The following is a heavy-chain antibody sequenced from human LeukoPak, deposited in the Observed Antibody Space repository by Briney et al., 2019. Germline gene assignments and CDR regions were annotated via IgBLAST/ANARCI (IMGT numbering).Heavy chain of an antibody. CDR2: FDPEDGET. D-gene: IGHD7-27*01. CDR3: ATPFPWGAYAFDI. Sequence: ASVNVSCKVSGYTLTELSMHWVRQAPGKGLEWMGGFDPEDGETIYAQKFQGRVTMTEDTSTDTAYMELSSLRSEDTAVYYCATPFPWGAYAFDIWGQGTMVTVSS. V-gene: IGHV1-24*01. CDR1: GYTLTELS. J-gene: IGHJ3*02.